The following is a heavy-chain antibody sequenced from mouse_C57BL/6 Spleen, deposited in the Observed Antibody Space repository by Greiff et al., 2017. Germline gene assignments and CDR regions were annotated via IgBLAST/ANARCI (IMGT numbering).Heavy chain of an antibody. CDR3: AREEDYDYDARGYAMDY. CDR1: GYSITSGYY. CDR2: ISYDGSN. D-gene: IGHD2-4*01. J-gene: IGHJ4*01. Sequence: VQLKESGPGLVKPSQSLSLTCSVTGYSITSGYYWNWIRQFPGNKLEWMGYISYDGSNNYNPSLKNRISITRDTSKNQFFLKLNSVTTEDTATYYCAREEDYDYDARGYAMDYWGQGTSVTVSS. V-gene: IGHV3-6*01.